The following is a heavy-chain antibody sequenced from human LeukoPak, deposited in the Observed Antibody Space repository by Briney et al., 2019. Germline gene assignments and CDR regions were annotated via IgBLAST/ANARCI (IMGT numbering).Heavy chain of an antibody. J-gene: IGHJ4*02. CDR2: IYTSGST. CDR1: GGSISSYY. CDR3: AILNPIVLRDY. Sequence: PSETLSLTCTVSGGSISSYYWSWIRQPAGKGLEWIGRIYTSGSTNYNPSLKSRVTMSVDTSENQFSLKLSSVTAADTAVYYCAILNPIVLRDYWGQGTLVTVSS. D-gene: IGHD3-3*01. V-gene: IGHV4-4*07.